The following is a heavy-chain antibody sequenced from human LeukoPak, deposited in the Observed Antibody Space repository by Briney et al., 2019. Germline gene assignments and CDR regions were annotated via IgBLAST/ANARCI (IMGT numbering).Heavy chain of an antibody. CDR1: GGSFSGYY. J-gene: IGHJ5*02. V-gene: IGHV4-59*01. CDR3: ARYSSGWYHNWFDP. CDR2: IYYSGST. D-gene: IGHD6-19*01. Sequence: SETLSLTCAVYGGSFSGYYWSWIRQPPGKGLEWIGYIYYSGSTNYNPSLKSRVTISVDTSKNQFSLKLSSVTAADTAVYYCARYSSGWYHNWFDPWGQGTLVTVSS.